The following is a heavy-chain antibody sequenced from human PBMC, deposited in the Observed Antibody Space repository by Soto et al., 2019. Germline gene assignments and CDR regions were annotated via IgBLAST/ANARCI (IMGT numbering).Heavy chain of an antibody. CDR3: ARLRFIRMERDFDS. Sequence: EVQLVESGGGLVQPGGSLRLSCAASGFTFTSYWMSWVRQAPGKGLEWVANIKQDGTSKYYVDSVKGRFTVSRDNAKSSVYLQMDSLRDDDTAVYRCARLRFIRMERDFDSWGQGTLVTVSS. CDR2: IKQDGTSK. J-gene: IGHJ4*02. D-gene: IGHD3-16*01. V-gene: IGHV3-7*05. CDR1: GFTFTSYW.